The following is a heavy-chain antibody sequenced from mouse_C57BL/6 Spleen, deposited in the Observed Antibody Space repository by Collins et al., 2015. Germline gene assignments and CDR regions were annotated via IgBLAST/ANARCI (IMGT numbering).Heavy chain of an antibody. D-gene: IGHD1-1*01. CDR3: ARFYYGSSYYAMDY. V-gene: IGHV1-72*01. CDR1: GYTFTSYW. Sequence: QVQLQQPGVEFVKPGASVKLSCKASGYTFTSYWMHWVKQRPGRGLEWIGRIDPNSGGTKYNEKFKSKATLTVDKPSSTAYMQLSSLTSEDSAVYYCARFYYGSSYYAMDYWGQGTSVTVSS. CDR2: IDPNSGGT. J-gene: IGHJ4*01.